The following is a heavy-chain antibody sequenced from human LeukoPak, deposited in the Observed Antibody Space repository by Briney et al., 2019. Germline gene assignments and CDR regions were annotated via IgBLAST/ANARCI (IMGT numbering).Heavy chain of an antibody. J-gene: IGHJ4*02. D-gene: IGHD6-13*01. Sequence: SETLSLTCTVSGGSISTYYWTWIRQPPGKGLEWIGYIYYSGSTNYSPSLKSRVTISVDTSKNQFSLKVSSVTAADTAVYYCARGYSSNRYYFDYWGQGTLVTVSS. CDR2: IYYSGST. CDR3: ARGYSSNRYYFDY. V-gene: IGHV4-59*01. CDR1: GGSISTYY.